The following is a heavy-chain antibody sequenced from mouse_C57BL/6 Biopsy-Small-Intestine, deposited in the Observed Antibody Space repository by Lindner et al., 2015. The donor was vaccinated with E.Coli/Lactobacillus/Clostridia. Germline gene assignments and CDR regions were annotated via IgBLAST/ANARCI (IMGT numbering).Heavy chain of an antibody. Sequence: VQLQESGPELVKPGASVKISCKASGYSFTGYYMHWVKQSHGSILDWIGYIYPYNGLSSYNQKFKGKATLTVDKSSSTAYMEVRSLTSEDSAVYYCARSEGSSGFFDYWGQGATLKVSS. D-gene: IGHD3-2*02. CDR3: ARSEGSSGFFDY. V-gene: IGHV1-31*01. CDR2: IYPYNGLS. J-gene: IGHJ2*01. CDR1: GYSFTGYY.